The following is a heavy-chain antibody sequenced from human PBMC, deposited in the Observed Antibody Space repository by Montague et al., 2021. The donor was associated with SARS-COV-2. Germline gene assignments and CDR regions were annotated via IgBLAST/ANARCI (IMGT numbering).Heavy chain of an antibody. CDR1: VSWNTGAGRY. CDR2: FSYSGDY. CDR3: ARRVDTWGFRFDS. Sequence: SETLSLTCSRLVSWNTGAGRYCTRLNSRPPTILYAICTFSYSGDYNYMPSLESRVTMSVDTSTNQLSLKVYSVTAADTAVYYCARRVDTWGFRFDSWGQGALVTVSS. V-gene: IGHV4-39*01. D-gene: IGHD7-27*01. J-gene: IGHJ4*02.